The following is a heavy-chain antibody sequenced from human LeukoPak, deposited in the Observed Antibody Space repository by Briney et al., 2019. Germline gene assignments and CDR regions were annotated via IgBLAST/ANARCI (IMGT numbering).Heavy chain of an antibody. Sequence: SETLSLTCTVSGGSISSYYWSWIRQPPGKGREWIGYIYYSGSTNYNPSLKSRVTISVDTSKKQFSLRLSSVTAADTAVYYCARVSGYDWESFYDYWGQGTLVTVSS. CDR2: IYYSGST. V-gene: IGHV4-59*01. CDR3: ARVSGYDWESFYDY. D-gene: IGHD5-12*01. J-gene: IGHJ4*02. CDR1: GGSISSYY.